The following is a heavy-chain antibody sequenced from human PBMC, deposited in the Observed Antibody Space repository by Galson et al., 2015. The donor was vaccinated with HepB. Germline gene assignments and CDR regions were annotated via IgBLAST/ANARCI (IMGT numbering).Heavy chain of an antibody. Sequence: PALVKPTQTLTLTCTLSGFSLRTSGVGVGWIRQPPGKALEWLALIYWDDDKRYSPSLKNRLTITKDTSKNQVVLTMTNIDPVDTATYYCTYSGSSWYYFDYWGQGTLVTVSS. CDR1: GFSLRTSGVG. D-gene: IGHD6-13*01. V-gene: IGHV2-5*02. CDR3: TYSGSSWYYFDY. CDR2: IYWDDDK. J-gene: IGHJ4*02.